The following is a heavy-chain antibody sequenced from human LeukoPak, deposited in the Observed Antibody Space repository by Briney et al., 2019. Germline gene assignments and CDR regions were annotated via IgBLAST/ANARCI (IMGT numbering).Heavy chain of an antibody. Sequence: SQTLSLTCAISGDSVSSKSTAWNWIRQSPSRGLEWLGRTYYRSKWYNDYAVSVKSRITINPDTSKNQFSLQLNSVTPEDTAVYYCARGGLLWFGEETFDYWGQGTLVTVSS. V-gene: IGHV6-1*01. CDR2: TYYRSKWYN. D-gene: IGHD3-10*01. CDR1: GDSVSSKSTA. J-gene: IGHJ4*02. CDR3: ARGGLLWFGEETFDY.